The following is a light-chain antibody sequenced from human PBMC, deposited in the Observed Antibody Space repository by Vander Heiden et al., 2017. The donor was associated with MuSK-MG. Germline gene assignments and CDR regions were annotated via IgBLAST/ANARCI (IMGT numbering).Light chain of an antibody. CDR1: QSVSSY. J-gene: IGKJ1*01. V-gene: IGKV3-11*01. CDR2: DAS. Sequence: EIVLTQSPATLSLSPGERATLSCRASQSVSSYLAWYQQKPGQAPRLLIYDASNRATGIPDRFSGSGSGTDFTLTISSLEPEDFAGYYCQQLRTFGQGTKVEIK. CDR3: QQLRT.